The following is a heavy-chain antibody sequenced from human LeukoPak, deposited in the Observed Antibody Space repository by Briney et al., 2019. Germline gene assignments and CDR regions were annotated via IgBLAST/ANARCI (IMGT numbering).Heavy chain of an antibody. CDR2: ISYDGSNK. V-gene: IGHV3-30*04. Sequence: GGSLRLSCAASGFTFSSYAMHWVRQAPGKGLEWVAVISYDGSNKYYADSVKGRFTISRDNSKNTLYLQMNSLRAEDTAVYYCARVIAVAGMGGLGYWGQGTLVTVSS. D-gene: IGHD6-19*01. CDR1: GFTFSSYA. J-gene: IGHJ4*02. CDR3: ARVIAVAGMGGLGY.